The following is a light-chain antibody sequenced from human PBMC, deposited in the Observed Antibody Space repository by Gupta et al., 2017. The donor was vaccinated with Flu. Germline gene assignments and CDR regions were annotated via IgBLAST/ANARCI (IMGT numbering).Light chain of an antibody. J-gene: IGLJ1*01. CDR3: CAYGASSTRV. CDR2: EGT. CDR1: SSDVGNYEL. Sequence: QSALTQPASVSGSPGQTVTIFFAGTSSDVGNYELVSWYQQHPGKAPKVILYEGTKRPSGVSDRFSGSKSGNTASLTISGLQPEDEADYFCCAYGASSTRVFGTGTKVTVL. V-gene: IGLV2-23*01.